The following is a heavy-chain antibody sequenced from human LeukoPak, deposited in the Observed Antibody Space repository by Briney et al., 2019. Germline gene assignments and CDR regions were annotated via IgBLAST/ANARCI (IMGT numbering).Heavy chain of an antibody. D-gene: IGHD3-3*01. V-gene: IGHV1-69*13. CDR3: ACSLRKAAGFGVVIMRNYYYGMDV. CDR2: IIPIFGTA. J-gene: IGHJ6*02. CDR1: GYTFTGYY. Sequence: SVKVSCKASGYTFTGYYMHWVRQAPGQGLEWMGGIIPIFGTANYAQKFQGRVTITADESTSTAYMELSSLRSEDTAVYYCACSLRKAAGFGVVIMRNYYYGMDVWGQGTTVTVSS.